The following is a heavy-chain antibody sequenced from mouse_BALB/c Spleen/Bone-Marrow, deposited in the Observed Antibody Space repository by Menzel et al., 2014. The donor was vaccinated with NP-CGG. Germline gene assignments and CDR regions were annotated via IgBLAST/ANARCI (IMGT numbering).Heavy chain of an antibody. V-gene: IGHV14-3*02. Sequence: EVKLMESGAELVKPGASVKLSCTASGFNIKDTYMHWVKQRPEQGLEWIGRIDPANGNTKYGPKFQGKATITADTSSNTAYLQLSSLTSEDTAVYYCARYRLGTYFDYWGQGTTLTVSS. CDR1: GFNIKDTY. J-gene: IGHJ2*01. CDR2: IDPANGNT. CDR3: ARYRLGTYFDY. D-gene: IGHD2-14*01.